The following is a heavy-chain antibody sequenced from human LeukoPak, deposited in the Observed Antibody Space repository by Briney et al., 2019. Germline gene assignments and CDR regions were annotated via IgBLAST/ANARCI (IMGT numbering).Heavy chain of an antibody. D-gene: IGHD3-3*02. CDR2: VYHSGDA. CDR3: TIFVVADSDAFEI. Sequence: PSETLSLTCVVSGDSISNNNWWSWVRQSPGKGLEWIGEVYHSGDANYNPSLKSRVTMSVDKSKNQISLRLTSVTAADTALYFCTIFVVADSDAFEIWGQGTMVTVSS. CDR1: GDSISNNNW. V-gene: IGHV4/OR15-8*01. J-gene: IGHJ3*02.